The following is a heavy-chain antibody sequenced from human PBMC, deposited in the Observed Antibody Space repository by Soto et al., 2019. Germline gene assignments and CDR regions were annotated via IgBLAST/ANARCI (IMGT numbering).Heavy chain of an antibody. V-gene: IGHV3-33*01. CDR3: ARGAISARPDY. Sequence: LRLSCAASGFSFGSYAMHWVRQAPGKGLEWLAVIWYDGSNKYYADSVKDRFTISRDNSKNTLYLQMNSLRAEDTAIYYCARGAISARPDYWGQGTMVTVSS. J-gene: IGHJ4*02. D-gene: IGHD6-6*01. CDR2: IWYDGSNK. CDR1: GFSFGSYA.